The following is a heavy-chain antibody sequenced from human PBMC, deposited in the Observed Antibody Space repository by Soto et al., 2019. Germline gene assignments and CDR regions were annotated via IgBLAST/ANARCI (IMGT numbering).Heavy chain of an antibody. V-gene: IGHV4-4*02. CDR1: GGSISSSNW. Sequence: QVQLQESGPGLVKPSGTLSLTCAVSGGSISSSNWWSWVRQPPGKGLEWIGEIYHSGSTNYNPSPKSRVSSPEXXSKNQFSRKLSSVTAADTAVYYCARVAVAGTRIDYWGQGTLVTVSS. CDR3: ARVAVAGTRIDY. J-gene: IGHJ4*02. D-gene: IGHD6-19*01. CDR2: IYHSGST.